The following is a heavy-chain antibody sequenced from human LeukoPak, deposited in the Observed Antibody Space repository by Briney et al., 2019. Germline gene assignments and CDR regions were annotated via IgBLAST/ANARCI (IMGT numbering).Heavy chain of an antibody. J-gene: IGHJ2*01. CDR3: ARGIAVAGRGRYFDL. D-gene: IGHD6-19*01. CDR1: GGSISSSSCY. V-gene: IGHV4-39*01. CDR2: IYYSGST. Sequence: PSETLSLTCTVSGGSISSSSCYWGWIRQPPGKGLEWIGSIYYSGSTYYNPSLKSRVTISVDTSKNQFSLKLSSVTAADTAVYYCARGIAVAGRGRYFDLWGRGTLVTVSS.